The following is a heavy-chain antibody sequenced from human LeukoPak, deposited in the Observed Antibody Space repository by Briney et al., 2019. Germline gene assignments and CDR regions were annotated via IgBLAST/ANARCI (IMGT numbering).Heavy chain of an antibody. CDR3: AFKGSTRTRNWFDP. D-gene: IGHD2-2*01. V-gene: IGHV1-69*01. CDR2: IIPIFGTA. Sequence: SVKVSCKASGGTFSSYAISWVRQAPGQGLEWMGGIIPIFGTANYAQKFQGRVTITADESTSTAYLELSSLRSEDTAVYYCAFKGSTRTRNWFDPWGQGTLVTVSS. J-gene: IGHJ5*02. CDR1: GGTFSSYA.